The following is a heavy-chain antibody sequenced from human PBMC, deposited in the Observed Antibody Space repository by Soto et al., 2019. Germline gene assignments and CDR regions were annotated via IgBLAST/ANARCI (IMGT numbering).Heavy chain of an antibody. CDR1: GGSISSGGYY. D-gene: IGHD3-3*01. V-gene: IGHV4-31*03. CDR2: IYYSGSA. CDR3: ATHEYYDFWSGYYPFDY. J-gene: IGHJ4*02. Sequence: SETLSLTCTVSGGSISSGGYYWSWIRQHPGKGLEWIGYIYYSGSAYYSPSLKSRVTISVDTSKNQFSLKLSSVTAADTAVYYCATHEYYDFWSGYYPFDYWGQGTLVTVSS.